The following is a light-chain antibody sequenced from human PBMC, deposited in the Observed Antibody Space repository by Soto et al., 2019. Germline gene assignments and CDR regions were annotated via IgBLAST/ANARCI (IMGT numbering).Light chain of an antibody. CDR1: QSVSSY. J-gene: IGKJ1*01. V-gene: IGKV3-15*01. Sequence: EIVMSQSPATPSLSPGERATLSCRASQSVSSYLAWFQQKPGQAPRLLIYDASTRATGIPVRFSGSGSGTEFTLTISSLQSEDFGVYYCQQNKDWPGTFGQGTKVDIK. CDR3: QQNKDWPGT. CDR2: DAS.